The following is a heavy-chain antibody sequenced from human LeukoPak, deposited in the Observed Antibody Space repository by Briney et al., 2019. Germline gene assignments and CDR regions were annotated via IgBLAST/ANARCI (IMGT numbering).Heavy chain of an antibody. CDR1: GGTFSSYA. CDR3: ARDRIVGATVPFDY. Sequence: SVKVSCKASGGTFSSYAISWVRQAPGQGLEWMGRIIPIFGTANYAQKFQGRVTITTDESTSTAYIELSSLRSEDTAVYYCARDRIVGATVPFDYWGQGTLVTVSS. D-gene: IGHD1-26*01. V-gene: IGHV1-69*05. J-gene: IGHJ4*02. CDR2: IIPIFGTA.